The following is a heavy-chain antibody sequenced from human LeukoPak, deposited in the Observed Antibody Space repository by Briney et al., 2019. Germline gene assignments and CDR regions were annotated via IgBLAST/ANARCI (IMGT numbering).Heavy chain of an antibody. J-gene: IGHJ4*02. CDR1: GFTFSSYG. D-gene: IGHD6-6*01. V-gene: IGHV3-23*01. Sequence: GGSLRLSCAASGFTFSSYGMSWVRKAPGKGLEWVSAISGSGGSTYYADSVKGRFTISRDNSKNTLYLQMNSLRAEDTAVYYCARGRYSSSSGRAGYYFDYWGQGTLVTVSS. CDR3: ARGRYSSSSGRAGYYFDY. CDR2: ISGSGGST.